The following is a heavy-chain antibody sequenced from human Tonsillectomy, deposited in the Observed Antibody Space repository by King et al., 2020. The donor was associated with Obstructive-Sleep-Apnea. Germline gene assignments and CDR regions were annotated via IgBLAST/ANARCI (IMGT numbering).Heavy chain of an antibody. D-gene: IGHD6-19*01. CDR1: GCTFDDYA. J-gene: IGHJ4*02. V-gene: IGHV3-9*01. CDR2: ISWNSGST. Sequence: VQLVQSGGGLVQPGRSLRLSWVASGCTFDDYAMHWVRQAPGKGLEWVSGISWNSGSTGYVDSVKGRFTISRENVKKSLYLQMNSLGVEDTALYYCAKDKDSSGWYADYWGQGTLVTVSS. CDR3: AKDKDSSGWYADY.